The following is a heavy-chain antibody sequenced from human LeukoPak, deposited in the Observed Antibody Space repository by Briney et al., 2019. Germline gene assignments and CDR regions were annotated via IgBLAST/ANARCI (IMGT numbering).Heavy chain of an antibody. CDR3: ARFYSGYGNYYYYMDV. CDR2: VTPHTGGT. Sequence: ASVKISCKASGYNFTGYYLHRGRHAPGHGLEWMGWVTPHTGGTNYAQKFQGRVTMTRDTSISTAYMELSRVRSDDTAMYYCARFYSGYGNYYYYMDVWGKGTTVTVSS. D-gene: IGHD5-12*01. V-gene: IGHV1-2*02. J-gene: IGHJ6*03. CDR1: GYNFTGYY.